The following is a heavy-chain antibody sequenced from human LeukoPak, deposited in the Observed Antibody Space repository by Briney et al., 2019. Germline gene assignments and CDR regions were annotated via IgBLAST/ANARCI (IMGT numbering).Heavy chain of an antibody. CDR3: ARDDSLGFDY. Sequence: GASVTVSCKASGYTFTIYYMHWVRQAPGQGLEWMGIINPSGGSTSYAQKFQGRVTMTRDTSTSTVYMELSSLRSEDTAVYYCARDDSLGFDYWGQGTLVTVSS. J-gene: IGHJ4*02. D-gene: IGHD7-27*01. CDR2: INPSGGST. CDR1: GYTFTIYY. V-gene: IGHV1-46*01.